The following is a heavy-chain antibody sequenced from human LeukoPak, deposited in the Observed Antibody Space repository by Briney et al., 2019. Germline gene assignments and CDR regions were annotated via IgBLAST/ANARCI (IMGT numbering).Heavy chain of an antibody. V-gene: IGHV3-48*03. CDR2: ISSSGSTI. J-gene: IGHJ3*02. D-gene: IGHD5-12*01. CDR3: AMVHSGKNAFDI. Sequence: GGSLRLSCAASGFTFSSYEMNWVRQAPGKGLEGVSYISSSGSTIYYADSVEGRFTISRDNAKNSLYLQMNSLRAVDTAVYYCAMVHSGKNAFDIWGQGAMVTVSS. CDR1: GFTFSSYE.